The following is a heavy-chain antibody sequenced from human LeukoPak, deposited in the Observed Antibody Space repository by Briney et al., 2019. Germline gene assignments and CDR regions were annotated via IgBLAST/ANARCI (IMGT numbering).Heavy chain of an antibody. J-gene: IGHJ4*02. D-gene: IGHD3-22*01. V-gene: IGHV3-49*03. CDR3: TREHSYFYDNSGSDY. CDR2: IRSKAYGGTT. Sequence: GGSLRLSCTASGFTFGDYAMSWFRQAPGKGLEWVGFIRSKAYGGTTEYAATVKGRFTISRDDSKSSVYLQMNSLKTEDTAVYYCTREHSYFYDNSGSDYWGQGTLVTVSS. CDR1: GFTFGDYA.